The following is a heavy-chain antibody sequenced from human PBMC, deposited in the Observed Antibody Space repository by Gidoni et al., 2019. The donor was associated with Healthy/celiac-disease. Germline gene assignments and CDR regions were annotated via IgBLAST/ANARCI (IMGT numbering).Heavy chain of an antibody. V-gene: IGHV5-10-1*03. D-gene: IGHD6-19*01. CDR1: GYSFTSYW. CDR2: LDPSDSYT. CDR3: ARLLAVAPRVSGMDV. J-gene: IGHJ6*02. Sequence: EVQLVQSGAEVKTPGESLRISCKGSGYSFTSYWISWVRQMPGKGLEWMVRLDPSDSYTNYSPSFQCHVTISADKSISTAYLQWSSLKASDTAMYYWARLLAVAPRVSGMDVWGQGTTVTVSS.